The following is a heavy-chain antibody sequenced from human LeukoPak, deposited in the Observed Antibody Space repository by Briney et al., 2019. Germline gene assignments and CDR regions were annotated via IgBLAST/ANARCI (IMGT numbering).Heavy chain of an antibody. CDR2: ISAYNGNT. CDR1: GYTFTSYG. Sequence: ASVKVSCKASGYTFTSYGISWVRRAPGQGLEWMGWISAYNGNTNYAQKLQGRVTMTTDTSTSTAYMELRSLRSDDTAVYYCARGRPGIAAPSPYFDYWGQGILVTVSS. J-gene: IGHJ4*02. D-gene: IGHD6-13*01. V-gene: IGHV1-18*01. CDR3: ARGRPGIAAPSPYFDY.